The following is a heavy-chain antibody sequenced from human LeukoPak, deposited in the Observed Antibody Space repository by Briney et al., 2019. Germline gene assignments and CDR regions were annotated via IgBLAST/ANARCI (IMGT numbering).Heavy chain of an antibody. D-gene: IGHD6-13*01. CDR2: MSGSGGST. Sequence: GGSLRLSCAASGFTFSNYAMSWVRQAPGKGLEWVSGMSGSGGSTNYADSVKGRFTISRDNSNNTPYLQMNSLRAEDTAVYYCAKDVYSSTWYFFDYWGQGTLVTVSS. J-gene: IGHJ4*02. CDR1: GFTFSNYA. V-gene: IGHV3-23*01. CDR3: AKDVYSSTWYFFDY.